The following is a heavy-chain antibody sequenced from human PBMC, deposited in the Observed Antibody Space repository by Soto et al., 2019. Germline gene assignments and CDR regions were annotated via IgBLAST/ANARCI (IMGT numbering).Heavy chain of an antibody. Sequence: EVQLLESGGGLVQPGGSLRLSCAASGFTFSSYAMNWVRQAPGKGLQWVSGISGSGDSTYYADSVKGRFTISRDNSKNTLYLQLNSLRTDDTAVYYCAKEVVRSTGWIDYWGQGTLVTVSS. J-gene: IGHJ4*02. CDR2: ISGSGDST. D-gene: IGHD1-26*01. V-gene: IGHV3-23*01. CDR3: AKEVVRSTGWIDY. CDR1: GFTFSSYA.